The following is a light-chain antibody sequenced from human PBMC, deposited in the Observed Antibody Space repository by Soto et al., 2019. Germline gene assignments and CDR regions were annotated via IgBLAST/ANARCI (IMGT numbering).Light chain of an antibody. J-gene: IGKJ4*01. V-gene: IGKV1-39*01. Sequence: DIQMTQNPSSLSASVGDRVTITCRASQSISSYLNWYQQKPGKAPKLLIYAASSLQSGVPSRFSGSGSGTDFTLTISSLQPEDFATYYCQQSYSTPLTFGGGTIVDVK. CDR1: QSISSY. CDR3: QQSYSTPLT. CDR2: AAS.